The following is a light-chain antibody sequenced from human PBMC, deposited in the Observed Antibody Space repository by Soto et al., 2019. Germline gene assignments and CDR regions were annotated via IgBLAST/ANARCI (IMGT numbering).Light chain of an antibody. CDR3: ETWDGSLSVVV. CDR2: DNH. J-gene: IGLJ3*02. Sequence: QSVLTQPPSVSAAPGQRATISCSGNSSNVGDNFVSWYQQPPEAAPKLLIYDNHKRPSGIPDRFSGSKSGTSATLGITGLQTGDEADYYCETWDGSLSVVVFGGGTKLTVL. V-gene: IGLV1-51*01. CDR1: SSNVGDNF.